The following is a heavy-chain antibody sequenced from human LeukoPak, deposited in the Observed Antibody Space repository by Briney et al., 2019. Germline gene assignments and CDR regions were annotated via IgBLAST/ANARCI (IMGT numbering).Heavy chain of an antibody. V-gene: IGHV3-30*02. D-gene: IGHD3-22*01. J-gene: IGHJ3*02. CDR2: IQYDGSNQ. Sequence: PGGSLRLSCAASRFTFSTYGMHWVRQAPGKGLEWVAYIQYDGSNQQYADSVKGRFSISRDSSKNILYLQMNSLRAEDTALYYCARDRDSSGYSNDAFDIWSQGTMVTVSS. CDR3: ARDRDSSGYSNDAFDI. CDR1: RFTFSTYG.